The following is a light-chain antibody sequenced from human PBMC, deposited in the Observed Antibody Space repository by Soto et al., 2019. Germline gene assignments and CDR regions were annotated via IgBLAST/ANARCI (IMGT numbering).Light chain of an antibody. CDR1: SSDVGRYSY. J-gene: IGLJ2*01. Sequence: QSALTQPASVSGSPGQSITISCTGTSSDVGRYSYVSWYQQHPGKAPKLMIYEVRNRPSGVSNRFSGSKSGNTASLTISGLQTEDEADYYCSSYTSSSTSIFGGGTKLTVL. V-gene: IGLV2-14*01. CDR3: SSYTSSSTSI. CDR2: EVR.